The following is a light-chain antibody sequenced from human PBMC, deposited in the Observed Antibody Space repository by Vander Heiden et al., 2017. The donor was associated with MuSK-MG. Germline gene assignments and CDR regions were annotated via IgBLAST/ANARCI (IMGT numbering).Light chain of an antibody. V-gene: IGKV1-8*01. CDR2: AAS. Sequence: AIRITQSPSSFSASTGDRVTITRRACQGLSSYLAWYQQKPGKAPKLLIYAASTLQSGVPSRFSGSGSGTDFTLTISCLQSEDFATYYCQQYYSYPQITFGPGTKVDIK. J-gene: IGKJ3*01. CDR1: QGLSSY. CDR3: QQYYSYPQIT.